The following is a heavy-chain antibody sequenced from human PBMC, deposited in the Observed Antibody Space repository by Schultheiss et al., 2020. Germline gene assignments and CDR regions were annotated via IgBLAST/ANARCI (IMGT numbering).Heavy chain of an antibody. CDR2: IYYSGST. CDR3: ARAIEVVTWPHFDY. D-gene: IGHD2-21*02. CDR1: GGSISSYY. Sequence: SETLSLTCTVSGGSISSYYWSWIRQPPGKGLEWIGYIYYSGSTNYNPSLKSRVTISVDTSKNQFSLKLSSVTAADTAVYYCARAIEVVTWPHFDYWGQGTLVTVSS. V-gene: IGHV4-59*01. J-gene: IGHJ4*02.